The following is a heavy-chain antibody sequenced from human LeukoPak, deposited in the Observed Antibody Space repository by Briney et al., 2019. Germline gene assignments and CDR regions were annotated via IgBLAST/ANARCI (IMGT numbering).Heavy chain of an antibody. J-gene: IGHJ4*02. V-gene: IGHV4-59*01. CDR2: IYYSGST. CDR3: ARGADSSGYYSIFYFDY. CDR1: GGSISSYY. D-gene: IGHD3-22*01. Sequence: SETLSLTCTVSGGSISSYYWNWIRQPTGKGLEWIGYIYYSGSTNYNPSLKSRVTISVDTSKNQFSLKLSSVTAADTAVYYCARGADSSGYYSIFYFDYWGQGTLVTVSS.